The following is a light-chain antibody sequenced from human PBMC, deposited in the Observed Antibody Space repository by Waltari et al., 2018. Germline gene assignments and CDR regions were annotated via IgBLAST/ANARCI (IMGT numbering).Light chain of an antibody. CDR1: QSVSRSY. V-gene: IGKV3-20*01. J-gene: IGKJ1*01. Sequence: EIVLTQSPGTLSLSPGERATLSCRASQSVSRSYLAWYKQKPGQAPRLLIYGASTRASGIPDRFSGSGSGTDFTLTISRLEPEDFAVYYCQQYGRSPRTFGQGTKVEIK. CDR2: GAS. CDR3: QQYGRSPRT.